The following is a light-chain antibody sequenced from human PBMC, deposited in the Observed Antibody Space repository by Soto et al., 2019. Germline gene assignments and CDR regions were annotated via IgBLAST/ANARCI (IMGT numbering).Light chain of an antibody. J-gene: IGKJ5*01. Sequence: EIVMTQSPATLSVSPGEGATLSCRASQSVSSNLAWYQQKPGQAPRLLIYDASTRATHIPARFSGSGSGTEFTLTISSLQSEDLAVYYCQLYNSWPYTFGQGTRLEIK. V-gene: IGKV3-15*01. CDR1: QSVSSN. CDR3: QLYNSWPYT. CDR2: DAS.